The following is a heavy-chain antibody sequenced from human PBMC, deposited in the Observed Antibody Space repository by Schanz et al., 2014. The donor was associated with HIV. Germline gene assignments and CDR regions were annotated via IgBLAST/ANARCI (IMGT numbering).Heavy chain of an antibody. Sequence: EVQLLESGGGLVQPGGSLRLSCAASGLTFSDYAMTWVRQGAGKGLEWVSTISESGRYTYYADSVKGRFTISRDNSKNTVYLRMSGLRAEDTAVYYCANQRYSGTYRPFDYWGRGTLVTVSS. J-gene: IGHJ4*02. CDR3: ANQRYSGTYRPFDY. CDR2: ISESGRYT. CDR1: GLTFSDYA. D-gene: IGHD1-26*01. V-gene: IGHV3-23*01.